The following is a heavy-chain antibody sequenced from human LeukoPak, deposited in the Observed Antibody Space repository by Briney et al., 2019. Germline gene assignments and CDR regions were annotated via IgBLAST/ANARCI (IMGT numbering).Heavy chain of an antibody. CDR2: IKQDGSEK. CDR3: AKDQNAGCSSTSCYGAAFDY. Sequence: GGSLRLSCAASGFTFSSYWMSWVRQAPGKGLEWVANIKQDGSEKYYVDSVKGRFTISRDNAKNSLHLQMNSLRAEDTAVYYCAKDQNAGCSSTSCYGAAFDYWGQGTLVTVSS. D-gene: IGHD2-2*01. J-gene: IGHJ4*02. V-gene: IGHV3-7*01. CDR1: GFTFSSYW.